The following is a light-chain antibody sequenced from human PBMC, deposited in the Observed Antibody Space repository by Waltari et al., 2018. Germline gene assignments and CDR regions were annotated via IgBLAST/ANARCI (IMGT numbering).Light chain of an antibody. CDR1: SSDVGGYNY. CDR3: ISYTSSSTLVV. CDR2: DVS. V-gene: IGLV2-14*03. Sequence: QSALTQPASVSGSPGQSITISCTGTSSDVGGYNYVSWYQQHPGKAPKLMIYDVSNRPSGVSNRFSGSKSGNTASLTISGLQAEDDAEYYCISYTSSSTLVVFGGGTKLTVL. J-gene: IGLJ2*01.